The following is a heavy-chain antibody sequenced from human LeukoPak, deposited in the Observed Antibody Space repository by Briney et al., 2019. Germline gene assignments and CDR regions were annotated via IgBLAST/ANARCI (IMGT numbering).Heavy chain of an antibody. D-gene: IGHD2-2*01. Sequence: SEPLSLTCTVSGASISRYYWSWIRQSPGMGLEWIAYMQYSGATNYNPSLKSRVTLSVDTSKSQFSLKLNSVTAADTAVYFCAGGGYCSRSNCFAPLLDYWGQGKLVTVYS. CDR3: AGGGYCSRSNCFAPLLDY. CDR2: MQYSGAT. CDR1: GASISRYY. V-gene: IGHV4-59*01. J-gene: IGHJ4*02.